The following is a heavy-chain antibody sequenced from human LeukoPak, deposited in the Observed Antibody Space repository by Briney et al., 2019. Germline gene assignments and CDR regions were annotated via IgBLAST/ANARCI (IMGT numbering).Heavy chain of an antibody. CDR1: GFNFDDYA. D-gene: IGHD6-19*01. J-gene: IGHJ4*02. CDR2: ISGDGGGT. Sequence: GGSLRLSCAAPGFNFDDYAIHWVRQAPGKGLEWVSLISGDGGGTFYADSVRGRFTISRDNSKNSLYLQMSSLRSEDTALYFCARESDSSGWYDYWGQGTLVTVSS. V-gene: IGHV3-43*02. CDR3: ARESDSSGWYDY.